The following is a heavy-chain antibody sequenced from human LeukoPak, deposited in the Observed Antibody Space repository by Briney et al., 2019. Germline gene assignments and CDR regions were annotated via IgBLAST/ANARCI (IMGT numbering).Heavy chain of an antibody. CDR3: ARGGDYGDLRYFDY. V-gene: IGHV4-39*07. J-gene: IGHJ4*02. CDR2: IYYTGNT. D-gene: IGHD4-17*01. Sequence: SETLSLTCTVSGGSISSSSYYWGWIRQPPGRGLEWIGSIYYTGNTYYNPSLKSRVTFSVDTSKNQFSLKLNSVTAADTAVYYCARGGDYGDLRYFDYWGQGTLVTVSS. CDR1: GGSISSSSYY.